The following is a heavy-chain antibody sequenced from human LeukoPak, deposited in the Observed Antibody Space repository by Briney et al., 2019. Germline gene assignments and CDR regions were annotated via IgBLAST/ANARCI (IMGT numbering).Heavy chain of an antibody. CDR2: ISSSGGTI. V-gene: IGHV3-48*03. Sequence: GGSLRLSCAASGFTFSSYEMNWVRQAPGKGLEWVSYISSSGGTIYYADSVKGRLTISRDNAKNSLYLQMNSLRAEDTAVYYCARDGGSYNTYAFDIWGQGTMVTVSS. CDR3: ARDGGSYNTYAFDI. CDR1: GFTFSSYE. D-gene: IGHD1-26*01. J-gene: IGHJ3*02.